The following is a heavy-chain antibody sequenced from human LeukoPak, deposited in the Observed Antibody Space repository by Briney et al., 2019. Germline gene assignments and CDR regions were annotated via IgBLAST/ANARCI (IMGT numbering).Heavy chain of an antibody. Sequence: PSETLSLTCAVSGGSISSGDYYWSWIRQPPGKGLEWIGYIYYSGSTYYNPSLKSRVTISVDTSKNQFSLKLSSVTAADTAVYYCARDYYDSSGGACDIWGQGTMVTVSS. D-gene: IGHD3-22*01. V-gene: IGHV4-30-4*01. J-gene: IGHJ3*02. CDR1: GGSISSGDYY. CDR2: IYYSGST. CDR3: ARDYYDSSGGACDI.